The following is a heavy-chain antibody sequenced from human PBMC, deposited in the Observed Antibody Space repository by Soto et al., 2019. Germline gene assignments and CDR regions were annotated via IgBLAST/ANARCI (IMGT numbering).Heavy chain of an antibody. D-gene: IGHD3-9*01. CDR1: GYTFTSYA. J-gene: IGHJ4*02. Sequence: GASVKVSCKASGYTFTSYAMHWVRQAPGQRLEWMGWINAGNGNTKYSQKFQGRVTITRDTSASTAYMELSSLRSEDTAVYYCAREQYYDILTGYYSGDFDYWGQGTRVTVAS. CDR2: INAGNGNT. V-gene: IGHV1-3*01. CDR3: AREQYYDILTGYYSGDFDY.